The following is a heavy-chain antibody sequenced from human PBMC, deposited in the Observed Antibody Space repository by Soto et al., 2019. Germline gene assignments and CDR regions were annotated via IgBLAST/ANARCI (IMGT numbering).Heavy chain of an antibody. J-gene: IGHJ5*02. V-gene: IGHV4-34*01. CDR1: GGSFSGYY. D-gene: IGHD2-21*01. CDR2: INHSGST. Sequence: SETLSLTCAFYGGSFSGYYWSWIRQPPGKGLEWIGEINHSGSTNYNPSLKSRVTISVDTSKNQFSLKVNSVTAADTAVYYCARRAVVAVTGSLDNWLDPWGQGILVT. CDR3: ARRAVVAVTGSLDNWLDP.